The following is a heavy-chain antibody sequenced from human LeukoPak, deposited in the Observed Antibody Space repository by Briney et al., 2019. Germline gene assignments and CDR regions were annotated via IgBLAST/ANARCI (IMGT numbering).Heavy chain of an antibody. CDR1: GNYG. CDR3: VSFYETY. V-gene: IGHV3-74*01. D-gene: IGHD2/OR15-2a*01. J-gene: IGHJ4*02. Sequence: GGSLRLSCAASGNYGMHWVRQAPGKGLVWVSHINSDGSWTSYADSVKGRFTISKDNAKNTVYLQMNSLRAEDTAVYYCVSFYETYWGRGTLVTVSS. CDR2: INSDGSWT.